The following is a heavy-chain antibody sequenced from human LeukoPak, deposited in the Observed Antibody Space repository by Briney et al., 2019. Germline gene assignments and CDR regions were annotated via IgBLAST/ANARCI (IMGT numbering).Heavy chain of an antibody. CDR1: GFTFSSYW. CDR3: ARAVAENWFDP. J-gene: IGHJ5*02. CDR2: IKQDGSDK. V-gene: IGHV3-7*01. Sequence: GGSLILSCAASGFTFSSYWMSWVRQAPGKGLEWVANIKQDGSDKYYVDSVKGRFTISRDNAKNSVYLQMNSLRAEDTALYYCARAVAENWFDPWGQGTLVTVSS. D-gene: IGHD6-19*01.